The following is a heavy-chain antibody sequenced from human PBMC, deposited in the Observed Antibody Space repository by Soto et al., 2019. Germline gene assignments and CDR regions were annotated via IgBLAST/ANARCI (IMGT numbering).Heavy chain of an antibody. V-gene: IGHV3-48*02. CDR1: GFTFSSYS. Sequence: GGSLRLSCAASGFTFSSYSMNWVRQAPGKGLEWVSYISSSSSTIYYADSVKGRFTISRDNAKNSLYLQMNSLRDEDTAVYYCARDYVQGSYEKYYYYYGMDVWGQGTTVTVSS. CDR2: ISSSSSTI. J-gene: IGHJ6*02. CDR3: ARDYVQGSYEKYYYYYGMDV. D-gene: IGHD1-26*01.